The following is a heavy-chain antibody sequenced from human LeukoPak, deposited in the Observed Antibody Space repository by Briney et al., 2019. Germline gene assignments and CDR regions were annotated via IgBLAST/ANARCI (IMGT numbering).Heavy chain of an antibody. J-gene: IGHJ3*02. Sequence: SETLSLTCTVSGGSISSYYWSWIRQPAGKGLEWIGYIYYSGSTNYNPSLKSRVTISVDTSKNQFSLKLSSVTAADTAVYYCARTMRSRDDAFDIWGQGTMVTVSS. CDR3: ARTMRSRDDAFDI. CDR2: IYYSGST. V-gene: IGHV4-59*01. D-gene: IGHD3-3*01. CDR1: GGSISSYY.